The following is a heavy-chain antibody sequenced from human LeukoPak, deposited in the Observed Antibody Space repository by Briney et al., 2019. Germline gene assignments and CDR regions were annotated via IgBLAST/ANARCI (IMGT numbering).Heavy chain of an antibody. D-gene: IGHD2-2*02. CDR1: GFTFSNYG. CDR3: AKAECSSTSCYRFDP. J-gene: IGHJ5*02. CDR2: TSFDGSNK. Sequence: PGGSLRLSCAASGFTFSNYGMHWVRQAPGKGLEWVAVTSFDGSNKHYVDSVKGRFTISRDNAKNSLYLQMNSLRAEDTALYYCAKAECSSTSCYRFDPWGQGTLVTVSS. V-gene: IGHV3-30*18.